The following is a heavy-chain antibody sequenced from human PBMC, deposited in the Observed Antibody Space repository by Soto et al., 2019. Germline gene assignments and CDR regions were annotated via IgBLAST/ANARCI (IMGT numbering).Heavy chain of an antibody. J-gene: IGHJ5*02. D-gene: IGHD3-22*01. Sequence: PGESLKISCQSSGYTFSNFWIGWVRQLPGKGLEWMGIIYPGDHETRYSPSFQGQVTISADRSTSTVFLQWASLKASDTAVYFCARKDKSGYFNWFDPWGQGTLVTVSS. CDR2: IYPGDHET. CDR3: ARKDKSGYFNWFDP. V-gene: IGHV5-51*01. CDR1: GYTFSNFW.